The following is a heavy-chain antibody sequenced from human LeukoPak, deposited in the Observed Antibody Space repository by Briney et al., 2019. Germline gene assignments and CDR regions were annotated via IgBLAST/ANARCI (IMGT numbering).Heavy chain of an antibody. Sequence: ASVKVSCKASGYTFTSYYMHWVRQAPGQGLEWMGIINPSGGSTSYAQKFQGRVTMTRDTSTTTVYMELSRLRSEDTAVYYCARDWIGYVHYWGQGTLVTVSS. CDR3: ARDWIGYVHY. J-gene: IGHJ4*02. CDR1: GYTFTSYY. D-gene: IGHD3-10*01. V-gene: IGHV1-46*01. CDR2: INPSGGST.